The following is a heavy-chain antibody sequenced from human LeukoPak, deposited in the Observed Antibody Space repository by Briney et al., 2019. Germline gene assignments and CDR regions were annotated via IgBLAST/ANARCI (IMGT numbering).Heavy chain of an antibody. D-gene: IGHD5-12*01. Sequence: SETLSLTCTVSGGSISGYFWSWIRQPAGKGLEWIGRIYSSGSNNYNPSLKSRVTMSLDTSKNHLSLNLSSVTAADTAVYYCARDPTSGRKPTSGRPLASWGRETWAPVS. CDR3: ARDPTSGRKPTSGRPLAS. J-gene: IGHJ4*02. V-gene: IGHV4-4*07. CDR2: IYSSGSN. CDR1: GGSISGYF.